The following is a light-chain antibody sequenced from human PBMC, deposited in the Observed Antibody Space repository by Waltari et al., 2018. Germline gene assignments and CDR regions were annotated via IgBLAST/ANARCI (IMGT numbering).Light chain of an antibody. Sequence: QSALTQSASVSRSPGQSITISCTGNSSDFAVFNYVPWYQQHPGKAPQLMISDVSKRPSGVSNRFSGSKSGNTASLTISGLQAEDEADYYCSSYTSTSVFGGGTKLTVL. CDR1: SSDFAVFNY. J-gene: IGLJ3*02. CDR2: DVS. CDR3: SSYTSTSV. V-gene: IGLV2-14*01.